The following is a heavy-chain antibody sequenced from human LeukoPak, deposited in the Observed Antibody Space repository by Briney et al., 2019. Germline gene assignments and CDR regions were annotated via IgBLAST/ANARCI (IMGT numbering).Heavy chain of an antibody. J-gene: IGHJ4*02. CDR3: ARDQGMATVDY. V-gene: IGHV3-7*01. CDR2: IKQDGSEK. CDR1: GFTFSSYW. Sequence: PGGSLRLSCVDSGFTFSSYWMNWVRQAPGRGRECVANIKQDGSEKYYVDSVKGRFTISRDNAKKSLDLQMNSLRAEDTAVYYRARDQGMATVDYWGQGTLVTVSS. D-gene: IGHD5-24*01.